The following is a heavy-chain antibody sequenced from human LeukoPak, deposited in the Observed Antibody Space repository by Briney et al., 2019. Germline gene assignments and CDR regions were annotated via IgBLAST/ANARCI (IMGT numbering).Heavy chain of an antibody. CDR2: ISAYNDNT. V-gene: IGHV1-18*01. D-gene: IGHD6-13*01. Sequence: GASVKVSCKASGYTFASYGISWVRQAPGQGLEWMGWISAYNDNTKYAQNLQGRVIMTTDTSTSTAYMELRSLTSDDTALYYCARDTARITTPGGPDYWGQGTLVTVSS. CDR3: ARDTARITTPGGPDY. J-gene: IGHJ4*02. CDR1: GYTFASYG.